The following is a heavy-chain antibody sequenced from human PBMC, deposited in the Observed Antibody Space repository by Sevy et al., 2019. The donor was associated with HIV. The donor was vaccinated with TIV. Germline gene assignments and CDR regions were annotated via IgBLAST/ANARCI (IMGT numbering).Heavy chain of an antibody. D-gene: IGHD4-17*01. CDR3: ARDNYGDFLGLFNL. V-gene: IGHV1-69*10. CDR2: IIPILGIA. J-gene: IGHJ2*01. Sequence: ASVKVSCKASGGTFSSFAINWVRQAPGQGLEWMGGIIPILGIANYAQKFQGRVKITADKSANIAYMELSSLRSEDPAVYYCARDNYGDFLGLFNLWGRGTLVTVSS. CDR1: GGTFSSFA.